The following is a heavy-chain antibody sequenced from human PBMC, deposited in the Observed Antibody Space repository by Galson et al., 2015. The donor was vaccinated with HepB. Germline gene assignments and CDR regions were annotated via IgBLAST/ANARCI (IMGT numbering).Heavy chain of an antibody. V-gene: IGHV3-23*01. CDR2: FSGSAYST. CDR1: GFTFNNYA. CDR3: AKGRDGYNWGFDY. D-gene: IGHD5-24*01. J-gene: IGHJ4*02. Sequence: SLRLSCAASGFTFNNYAVGWVRQAPGKGLEWVSTFSGSAYSTYYADSVKGRFTISRDNSKNALYLQMNSLRAEDTAVYYCAKGRDGYNWGFDYWGQGTLVTVSS.